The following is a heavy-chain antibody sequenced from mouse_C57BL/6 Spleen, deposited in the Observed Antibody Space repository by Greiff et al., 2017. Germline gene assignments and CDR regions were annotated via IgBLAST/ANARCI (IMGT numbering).Heavy chain of an antibody. CDR2: IRNKANNHAT. V-gene: IGHV6-6*01. J-gene: IGHJ3*01. CDR1: GFTFSDAW. D-gene: IGHD1-1*01. CDR3: TRGYYGSRFAY. Sequence: EVQLVESGGGLVQPGGSMKLSCAASGFTFSDAWMDWVRQSPEKGLEWVAEIRNKANNHATYYAESVKGRFTISRDDSKSSVYLQMNSLRAEDTGIYYCTRGYYGSRFAYWGQGTLVTVSA.